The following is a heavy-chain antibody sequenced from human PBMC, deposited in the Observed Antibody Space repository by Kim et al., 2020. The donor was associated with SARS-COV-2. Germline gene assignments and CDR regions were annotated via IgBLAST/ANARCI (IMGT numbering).Heavy chain of an antibody. CDR3: STDDPRWDES. D-gene: IGHD1-26*01. CDR2: IKSNADGGTT. V-gene: IGHV3-15*01. Sequence: GGSLRLSCAASGFTFNNAWMTWVRQAPGKGLEWVGRIKSNADGGTTDYAAPVKGRFIISRDDSKNTLYLQMNSLKSEDAAGYWCSTDDPRWDESWGQGTLVTSAS. J-gene: IGHJ5*02. CDR1: GFTFNNAW.